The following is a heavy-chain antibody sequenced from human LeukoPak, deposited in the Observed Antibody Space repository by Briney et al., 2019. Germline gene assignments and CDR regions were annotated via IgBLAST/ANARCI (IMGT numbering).Heavy chain of an antibody. CDR2: IYYSGST. J-gene: IGHJ6*02. V-gene: IGHV4-31*03. Sequence: SQTLSLTCTVSGGSISSGGYYWSWIRQHPGKGLGWIGYIYYSGSTYYNPSLKSRVTISVDTSKNQFSLKLSSVTAADTAVYYCASTTDLEGYYYYGMDVWGQGTTVTVSS. D-gene: IGHD3-3*01. CDR1: GGSISSGGYY. CDR3: ASTTDLEGYYYYGMDV.